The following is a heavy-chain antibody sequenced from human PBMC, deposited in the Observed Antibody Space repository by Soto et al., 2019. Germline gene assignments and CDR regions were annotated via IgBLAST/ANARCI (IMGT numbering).Heavy chain of an antibody. CDR1: LFTFRSYG. CDR2: ISYDGSNK. D-gene: IGHD1-7*01. J-gene: IGHJ4*02. Sequence: GTLRLSCAACLFTFRSYGMHWVRQAPGKGLEWVAVISYDGSNKYYAGSVKGRFTISRDNSKNTLYLQMNSLRAEDTAVYYCATDGKGITGTYRYFDYWGQGTLVPVSS. V-gene: IGHV3-30*03. CDR3: ATDGKGITGTYRYFDY.